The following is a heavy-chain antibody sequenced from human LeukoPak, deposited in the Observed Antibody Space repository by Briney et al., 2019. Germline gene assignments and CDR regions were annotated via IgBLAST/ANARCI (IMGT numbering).Heavy chain of an antibody. D-gene: IGHD3-22*01. CDR2: ISYDGSNK. J-gene: IGHJ6*02. CDR1: GFTFSSYA. CDR3: AKDYDSSDYYASGYYYGMDV. V-gene: IGHV3-30-3*01. Sequence: GGSLRLSCAASGFTFSSYAMHWVRQAPGKGLEWVAVISYDGSNKYYADSVKGRFTISRDNSKNTLYLQMNSLRAEDTAVYYCAKDYDSSDYYASGYYYGMDVWGQGTTVTVSS.